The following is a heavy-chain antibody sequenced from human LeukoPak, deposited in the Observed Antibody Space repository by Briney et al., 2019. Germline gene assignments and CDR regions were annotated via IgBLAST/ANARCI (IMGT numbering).Heavy chain of an antibody. CDR1: GLTFSSYG. V-gene: IGHV3-30*18. Sequence: PGGSLRLSCAASGLTFSSYGMHWVRQAPGKGLEWVAVISYDGSNKYYADSVKGRFTISRDNSKNTLYLQMNSLRAEDTAVYYCAKDPATSPPTAYWGQGTLVTVSS. J-gene: IGHJ4*02. CDR2: ISYDGSNK. D-gene: IGHD1-26*01. CDR3: AKDPATSPPTAY.